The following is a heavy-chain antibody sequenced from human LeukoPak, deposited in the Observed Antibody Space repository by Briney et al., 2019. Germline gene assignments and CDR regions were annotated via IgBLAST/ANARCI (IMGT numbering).Heavy chain of an antibody. D-gene: IGHD5-24*01. CDR1: GFTFDNHG. V-gene: IGHV3-9*01. J-gene: IGHJ3*02. CDR2: VSWNSRNI. CDR3: AKDIGDGYNYHAFDI. Sequence: GGSLRLSCAASGFTFDNHGIHWVRQVPGKGLEWVSAVSWNSRNIGYAESVKGRFTISRDNAKNSLYLQMNSLRAEDTALYYCAKDIGDGYNYHAFDIWGQGTMVTVSS.